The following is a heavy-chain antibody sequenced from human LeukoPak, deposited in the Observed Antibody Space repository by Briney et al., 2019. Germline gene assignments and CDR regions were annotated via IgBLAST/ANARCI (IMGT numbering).Heavy chain of an antibody. J-gene: IGHJ5*02. CDR1: GGTFSSHT. CDR2: IIPILGIA. V-gene: IGHV1-69*02. D-gene: IGHD3-16*02. CDR3: ARGFAFGGVIAGFNWFDP. Sequence: LVKVSCKASGGTFSSHTISWVRQAPGQGLEWMGRIIPILGIANYAQKFQGRVTITADKSTSTAYMELNSLRAEDTAVYYCARGFAFGGVIAGFNWFDPWGQGTLVTVSS.